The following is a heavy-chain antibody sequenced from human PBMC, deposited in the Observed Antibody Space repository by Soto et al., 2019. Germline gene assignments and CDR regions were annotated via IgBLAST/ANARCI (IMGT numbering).Heavy chain of an antibody. CDR2: IIPILGIA. J-gene: IGHJ4*02. D-gene: IGHD2-2*01. V-gene: IGHV1-69*02. Sequence: QVQLVQSGAEVKKPGSSVKVSCKASGGTFSSYTISWVRQAPGQGLEWMGRIIPILGIANYAQKVQGRVTITADKSTSTAYMELSSLRSEDTAVYYCAVVVPAAHLTDFDYWGQGTLVTVSS. CDR1: GGTFSSYT. CDR3: AVVVPAAHLTDFDY.